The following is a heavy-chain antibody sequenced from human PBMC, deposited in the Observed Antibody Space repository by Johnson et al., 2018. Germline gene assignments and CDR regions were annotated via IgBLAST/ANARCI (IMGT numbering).Heavy chain of an antibody. Sequence: QVELVQSGGGVVPPGRTLGLSCAASGFTFSNYGMHWVRQAPGKGLEWVALMWFDGNNKYYGESVKGRFTVSRDNSKNTWYLQMNSLSAEDPAVYYCARTHGSGRVRSNNGMDVWGQGTPVTVSS. CDR2: MWFDGNNK. CDR3: ARTHGSGRVRSNNGMDV. D-gene: IGHD3-10*01. J-gene: IGHJ6*02. V-gene: IGHV3-33*01. CDR1: GFTFSNYG.